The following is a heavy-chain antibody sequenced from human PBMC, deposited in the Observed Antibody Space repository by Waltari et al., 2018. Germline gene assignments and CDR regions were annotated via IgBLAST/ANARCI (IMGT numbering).Heavy chain of an antibody. D-gene: IGHD2-15*01. CDR2: INHSGST. J-gene: IGHJ4*02. CDR1: GGSFSGYY. V-gene: IGHV4-34*01. Sequence: QVQLQQWGAGLLKPSETLSLTCAVYGGSFSGYYWRWIRQPPGKGLEWIGEINHSGSTNYNPSLKSRVTISVDTSKNQFSLKLSSVTAADTAVYYCARSTAVVVVAALDYWGQGTLVTVSS. CDR3: ARSTAVVVVAALDY.